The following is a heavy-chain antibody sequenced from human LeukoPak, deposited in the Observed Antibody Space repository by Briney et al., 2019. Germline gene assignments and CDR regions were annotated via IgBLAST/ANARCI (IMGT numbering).Heavy chain of an antibody. CDR1: GFTFSSYA. V-gene: IGHV3-23*01. J-gene: IGHJ4*02. CDR3: AKLSAIFDLLVDY. CDR2: ISGSGGRT. Sequence: GGSLTLSCAASGFTFSSYAMSWVRQAPGKELEGGSAISGSGGRTYYADSVKGRFTISRDNSKNKLYLQMNSLRAEDTAVYYCAKLSAIFDLLVDYWGQGTLVTVSS. D-gene: IGHD3-3*01.